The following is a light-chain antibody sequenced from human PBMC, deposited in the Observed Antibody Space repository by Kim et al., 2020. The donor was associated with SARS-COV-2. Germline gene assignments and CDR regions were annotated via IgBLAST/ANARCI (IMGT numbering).Light chain of an antibody. J-gene: IGLJ3*02. Sequence: GQSITISCTGTSSDVGGYDYVSWYQQHPGKAPKLMTYDVIKRPSGVSNRFSGSKSGNTASLTISGLQAEDEALYHCGSYTSINTLVFGGGTQLTVL. CDR2: DVI. CDR1: SSDVGGYDY. CDR3: GSYTSINTLV. V-gene: IGLV2-14*03.